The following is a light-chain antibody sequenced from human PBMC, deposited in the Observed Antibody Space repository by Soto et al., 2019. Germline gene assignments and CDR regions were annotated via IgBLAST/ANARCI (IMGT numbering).Light chain of an antibody. CDR1: SGSIASNY. CDR2: EDN. J-gene: IGLJ7*01. V-gene: IGLV6-57*03. CDR3: QXXXXXXXV. Sequence: NFMLTQPHSVSESPGKTVTISCTRSSGSIASNYVQWYQQRPGSAPTTVIYEDNQRPSGVPDRFSGSIDSSSNSASLTISGLKTEDEADYYCQXXXXXXXVFGXGT.